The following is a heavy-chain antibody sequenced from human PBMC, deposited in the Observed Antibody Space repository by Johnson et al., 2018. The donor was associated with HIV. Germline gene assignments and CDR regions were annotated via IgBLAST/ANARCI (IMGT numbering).Heavy chain of an antibody. CDR1: GFTFGEYA. Sequence: QVQLVESGGGLVQPGRSLRLSCTGSGFTFGEYAVSWVRQAPGKGLEWVAFIRYDGSNKYYADSVKGRFTISRDNSKNTLYLQMNSLRAEDTAVYYCAKGEELQADYDAFDIWGQGTMVTVSS. J-gene: IGHJ3*02. CDR3: AKGEELQADYDAFDI. V-gene: IGHV3-30*02. CDR2: IRYDGSNK. D-gene: IGHD1-26*01.